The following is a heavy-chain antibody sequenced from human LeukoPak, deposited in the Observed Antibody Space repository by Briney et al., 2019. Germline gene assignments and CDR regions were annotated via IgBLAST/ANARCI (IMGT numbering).Heavy chain of an antibody. CDR1: GYTFTGYY. CDR2: INPNSGGT. V-gene: IGHV1-2*02. CDR3: ARDLAPRSRDNYYYYYGLDV. Sequence: ASVKVSCKASGYTFTGYYMHWVRQAPGQGLEWMGWINPNSGGTNYAQKFQGRVTMTRDTSISTAYMELSRLRSDDTAVYYCARDLAPRSRDNYYYYYGLDVWGQGTTVTVSS. J-gene: IGHJ6*02. D-gene: IGHD6-13*01.